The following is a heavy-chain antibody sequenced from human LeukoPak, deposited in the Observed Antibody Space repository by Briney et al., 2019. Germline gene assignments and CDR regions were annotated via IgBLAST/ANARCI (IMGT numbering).Heavy chain of an antibody. CDR3: ASKSPEYSSSPGYYYYYMDV. CDR1: GYTFTSYD. Sequence: GASVKVSCKASGYTFTSYDINWVRQATGQGLEWMGWMNPNSGNTGYAQKFQGRVTMTRNTSISTAYMELSSLRSEDTAVYYCASKSPEYSSSPGYYYYYMDVWGKGTTVTVSS. V-gene: IGHV1-8*01. J-gene: IGHJ6*03. D-gene: IGHD6-6*01. CDR2: MNPNSGNT.